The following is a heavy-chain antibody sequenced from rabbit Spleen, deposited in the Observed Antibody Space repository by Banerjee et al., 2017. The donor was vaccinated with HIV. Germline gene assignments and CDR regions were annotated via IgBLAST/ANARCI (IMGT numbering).Heavy chain of an antibody. CDR1: GFSFNNNYY. CDR2: IYGGDGYST. Sequence: QSLEESGGGLVQPEGSLTLTCTASGFSFNNNYYMCWVRQAPGKGLEWIACIYGGDGYSTAYASWAKGRFTVSKTSSTTVTLQMTSLTAADTATYFCVRGWSGGIDNYVDYFNLWGPGTLVTVS. J-gene: IGHJ4*01. D-gene: IGHD4-2*01. CDR3: VRGWSGGIDNYVDYFNL. V-gene: IGHV1S40*01.